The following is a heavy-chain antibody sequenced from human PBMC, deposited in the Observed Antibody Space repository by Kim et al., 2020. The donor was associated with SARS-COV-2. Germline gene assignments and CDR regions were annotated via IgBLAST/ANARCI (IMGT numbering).Heavy chain of an antibody. CDR3: ARDSYFWSGGTCYSWAFDS. D-gene: IGHD2-15*01. V-gene: IGHV3-74*01. J-gene: IGHJ4*02. Sequence: GRCTVSRDNARNTLYLQMNSLRVDDTAVYYCARDSYFWSGGTCYSWAFDSWGQGTLVTVSS.